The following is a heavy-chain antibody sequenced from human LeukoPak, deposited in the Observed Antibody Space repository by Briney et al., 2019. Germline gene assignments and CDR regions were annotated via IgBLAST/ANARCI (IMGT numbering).Heavy chain of an antibody. CDR2: ISSSSSTI. CDR3: ARGYSSSWYGNAFDI. CDR1: GFTFSSYS. J-gene: IGHJ3*02. D-gene: IGHD6-13*01. V-gene: IGHV3-48*04. Sequence: GGSLRLSCAASGFTFSSYSMNWVRQAPGKGLEWVSYISSSSSTIYYADSVKGRFTISRDNVKNSLYLQMNSLRAEDTAVYYCARGYSSSWYGNAFDIWGQGTMVTVSS.